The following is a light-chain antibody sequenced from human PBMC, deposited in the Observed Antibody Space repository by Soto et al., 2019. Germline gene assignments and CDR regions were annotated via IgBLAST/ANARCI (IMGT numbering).Light chain of an antibody. CDR1: NIGDKA. J-gene: IGLJ2*01. CDR2: YDF. Sequence: SYVLTQRPSVSVAPEKTASITWGGDNIGDKAVHWYQHRPGQAPRLVIYYDFERPSGIHERFSGSNSGNTATLTISRVEAGDEDDYYCQVWDTANGHPIFGGRTKLTVL. CDR3: QVWDTANGHPI. V-gene: IGLV3-21*04.